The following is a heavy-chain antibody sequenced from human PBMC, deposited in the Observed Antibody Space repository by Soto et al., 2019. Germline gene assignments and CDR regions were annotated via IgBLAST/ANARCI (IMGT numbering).Heavy chain of an antibody. CDR2: IDSDGSST. V-gene: IGHV3-74*01. CDR3: ARERGSGSYYYYYYYGMDV. CDR1: GFTFSSYW. Sequence: EVQLVESGGGLVQPGGSLRLSCAASGFTFSSYWMHWVRQAPGKGLVWVSRIDSDGSSTSYADSVKGRFTISRDNAKNTLNLQMNSLRAEDTAVYYCARERGSGSYYYYYYYGMDVWGQGTTVTVSS. D-gene: IGHD3-10*01. J-gene: IGHJ6*02.